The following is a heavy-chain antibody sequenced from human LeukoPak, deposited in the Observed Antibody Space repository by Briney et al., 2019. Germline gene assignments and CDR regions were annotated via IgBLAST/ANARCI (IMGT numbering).Heavy chain of an antibody. CDR2: VYHSGSP. V-gene: IGHV4-4*02. Sequence: SETLSLTCAVSGGSISSSSWWSWVRQPPGKGLEWIGEVYHSGSPNYNPSFRGRVTILVDRSKNQFSLNLGSLTAADTAVYYCAIDPNIVSTVTLRAFDIWGQGTMVSVSS. CDR1: GGSISSSSW. J-gene: IGHJ3*02. D-gene: IGHD5/OR15-5a*01. CDR3: AIDPNIVSTVTLRAFDI.